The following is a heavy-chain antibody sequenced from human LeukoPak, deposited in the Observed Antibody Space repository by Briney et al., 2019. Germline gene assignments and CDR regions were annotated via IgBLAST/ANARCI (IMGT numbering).Heavy chain of an antibody. D-gene: IGHD6-13*01. CDR2: ISGSGGST. CDR3: AKDLERSWYSSFDY. Sequence: PGGSLRLSCAASGFTFSSYAMSWVRQAPGKGLEWVSAISGSGGSTYYADSVKGRFTISRDNSKNTLYLQMNSLRAEDTAVYYCAKDLERSWYSSFDYWAREPWSPSPQ. V-gene: IGHV3-23*01. J-gene: IGHJ4*02. CDR1: GFTFSSYA.